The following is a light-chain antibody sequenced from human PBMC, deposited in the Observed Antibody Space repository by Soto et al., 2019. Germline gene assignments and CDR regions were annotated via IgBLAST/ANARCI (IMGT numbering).Light chain of an antibody. J-gene: IGKJ1*01. V-gene: IGKV3-15*01. Sequence: EIVMTQSPVRLSVSPGERATLSCTASQSVNNNVAWYQQKPGHTPRLLIYSASIGATGITDRFSGSGSGTEFTLTINSLQSEDFAVYYCQQYNNWPRTFGQGTNVDVK. CDR2: SAS. CDR3: QQYNNWPRT. CDR1: QSVNNN.